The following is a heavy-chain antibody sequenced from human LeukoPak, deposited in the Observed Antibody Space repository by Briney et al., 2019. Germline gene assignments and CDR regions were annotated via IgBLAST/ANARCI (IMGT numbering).Heavy chain of an antibody. J-gene: IGHJ4*02. CDR3: ARGGRGELRFLEWLFDY. Sequence: GGSLRLSCAASGFTFSSYSMNWVRQAPGKGLEWVSSISSSSSYIYHADSVKGRFTISRDNAKNSLYLQMNSLRAEDTAVYYCARGGRGELRFLEWLFDYWGQGTLVTVSS. CDR2: ISSSSSYI. CDR1: GFTFSSYS. V-gene: IGHV3-21*01. D-gene: IGHD3-3*01.